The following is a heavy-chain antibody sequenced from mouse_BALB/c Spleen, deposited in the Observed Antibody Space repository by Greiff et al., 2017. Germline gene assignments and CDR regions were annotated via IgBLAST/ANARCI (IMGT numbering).Heavy chain of an antibody. J-gene: IGHJ3*01. CDR3: ASTYGSSFFAY. V-gene: IGHV5-9-3*01. CDR2: ISSGGSYT. CDR1: GFTFSSYA. D-gene: IGHD1-1*01. Sequence: EVHLVESGGGLVKPGGSLKLSCAASGFTFSSYAMSWVRQTPEKRLEWVATISSGGSYTYYPDSVKGRFTISRDNAKNTLYLQMSSLRSEDTAMYYCASTYGSSFFAYWGQGTLVTVSA.